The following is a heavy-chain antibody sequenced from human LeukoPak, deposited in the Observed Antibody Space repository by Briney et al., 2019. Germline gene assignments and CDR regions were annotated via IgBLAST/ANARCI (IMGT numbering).Heavy chain of an antibody. CDR2: IYHSGST. J-gene: IGHJ4*02. D-gene: IGHD6-13*01. CDR1: GDSISSYY. Sequence: SETLSLTCTVSGDSISSYYWSWIRQPPGKGLEWTGYIYHSGSTNYNPSLKSRVTISVDTSKSQFSLKLSSVTAADTAVYYCATGYSSTWYYFDYWGQGTLVTVSS. CDR3: ATGYSSTWYYFDY. V-gene: IGHV4-59*01.